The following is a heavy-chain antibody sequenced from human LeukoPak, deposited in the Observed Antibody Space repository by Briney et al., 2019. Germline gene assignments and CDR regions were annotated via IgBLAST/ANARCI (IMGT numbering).Heavy chain of an antibody. CDR3: SRERVAVAGTVAPYYYYGMDV. V-gene: IGHV3-48*03. D-gene: IGHD6-19*01. CDR1: GFTFSSYE. J-gene: IGHJ6*02. Sequence: GGSLRLSCAASGFTFSSYEMNWVRQAPGKGPEWVSYISSSGSTIYYADSVKGRFTISRDNAKNSLYLQMNSLRAEDTAVYYCSRERVAVAGTVAPYYYYGMDVWGQGTTATVSS. CDR2: ISSSGSTI.